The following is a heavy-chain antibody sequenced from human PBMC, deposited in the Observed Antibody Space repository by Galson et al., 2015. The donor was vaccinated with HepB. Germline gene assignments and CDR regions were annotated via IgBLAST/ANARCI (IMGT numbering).Heavy chain of an antibody. J-gene: IGHJ4*02. V-gene: IGHV3-30*18. Sequence: SLRLSCAGSGFTFSRYGLHWVRQAPGKGLEWVALISFDGSNTYYADSVKGRFTISRDNSKNTLYLQMNSLRAEDTAVYYCAKDTLTSIVLRRARNSSSSSDSWGQGTLVTVSS. D-gene: IGHD6-6*01. CDR1: GFTFSRYG. CDR3: AKDTLTSIVLRRARNSSSSSDS. CDR2: ISFDGSNT.